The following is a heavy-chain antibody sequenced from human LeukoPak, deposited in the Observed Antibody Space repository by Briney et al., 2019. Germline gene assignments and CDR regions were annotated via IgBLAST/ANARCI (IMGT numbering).Heavy chain of an antibody. D-gene: IGHD3-3*01. CDR3: ASMHDYDFWSGYFF. J-gene: IGHJ4*02. V-gene: IGHV5-51*01. CDR1: GYRFSSYW. CDR2: IYPGDSDT. Sequence: GASLKISCKGSGYRFSSYWIGWVRQMPGKGLEWMGIIYPGDSDTRYSPSFQGQVTISADKSISTAYLQWSSLKASDTAMYYCASMHDYDFWSGYFFWGQGTLVTVSS.